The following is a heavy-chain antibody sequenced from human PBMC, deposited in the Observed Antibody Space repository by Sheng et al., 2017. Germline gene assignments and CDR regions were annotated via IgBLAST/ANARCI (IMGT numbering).Heavy chain of an antibody. V-gene: IGHV1-69*13. Sequence: QVQLVQSGAEVKKPGSSVKVSCKASGGTFTSFAISWVRQAPGQGLEWMGGIIPMSGTANYAQKFQGRVTIIADESTTAYMELSSLRSEDTAVYYCARKACSSTSCYPYYYYYMDVWGQGTTVTVSS. CDR3: ARKACSSTSCYPYYYYYMDV. CDR2: IIPMSGTA. D-gene: IGHD2-2*01. CDR1: GGTFTSFA. J-gene: IGHJ6*03.